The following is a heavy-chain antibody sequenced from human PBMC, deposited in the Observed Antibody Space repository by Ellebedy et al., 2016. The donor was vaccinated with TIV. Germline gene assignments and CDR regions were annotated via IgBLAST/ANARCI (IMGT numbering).Heavy chain of an antibody. CDR1: GGSISSSSHS. Sequence: MPSETLSLTCTVSGGSISSSSHSRGWIRQPPGKGLEWIGTIYYSGRTYYNPSLKSRLTISLDTSKNQVSLQLSSVTAADTAVYYCATTRINSRYISSWYRLIRFDPWGQGTLVTVSS. J-gene: IGHJ5*02. CDR3: ATTRINSRYISSWYRLIRFDP. D-gene: IGHD6-13*01. V-gene: IGHV4-39*01. CDR2: IYYSGRT.